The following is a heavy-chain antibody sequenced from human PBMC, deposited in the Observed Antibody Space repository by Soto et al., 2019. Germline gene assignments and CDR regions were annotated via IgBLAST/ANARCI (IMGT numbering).Heavy chain of an antibody. CDR3: ASSRAVAVSGAFDI. V-gene: IGHV5-51*01. CDR2: IYPGDSDT. D-gene: IGHD6-19*01. Sequence: PGESLKISCKGSGYSFASYWVGWVRQMPGKGLEWMGIIYPGDSDTRYSPSFQGQVTISADKSISTAYLQWSSLKASDTAMYYCASSRAVAVSGAFDIWGQGTMVTVSS. J-gene: IGHJ3*02. CDR1: GYSFASYW.